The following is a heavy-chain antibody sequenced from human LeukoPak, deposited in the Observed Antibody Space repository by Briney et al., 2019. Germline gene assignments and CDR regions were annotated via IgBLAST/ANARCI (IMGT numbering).Heavy chain of an antibody. CDR1: GFTFSSYG. CDR2: IWYDGSNK. CDR3: ETTRAPLDTAMVILDY. J-gene: IGHJ4*02. D-gene: IGHD5-18*01. V-gene: IGHV3-33*01. Sequence: GGSLRLSCAVSGFTFSSYGMHWVRQAPGKGLEWVAVIWYDGSNKYYADSVKGRFTISRDNSKNTLYLQMNSLRAEDTAVYYCETTRAPLDTAMVILDYWGQGALVTVSS.